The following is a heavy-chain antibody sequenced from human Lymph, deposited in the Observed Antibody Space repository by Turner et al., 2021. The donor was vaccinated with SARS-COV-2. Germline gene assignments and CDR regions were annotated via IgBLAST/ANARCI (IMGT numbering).Heavy chain of an antibody. CDR2: IKQDGSEK. CDR1: GFTFSLNW. J-gene: IGHJ4*02. CDR3: ARVEMATISFDY. Sequence: EVQLVESGGGLVKPGGSLRLSCAASGFTFSLNWMSWVRQAPGKGLGWVANIKQDGSEKYYVDSVKGRFTISRDNAKNSLYLQMNSLRAEDTAVYYCARVEMATISFDYWGQGTLVPVSS. V-gene: IGHV3-7*01.